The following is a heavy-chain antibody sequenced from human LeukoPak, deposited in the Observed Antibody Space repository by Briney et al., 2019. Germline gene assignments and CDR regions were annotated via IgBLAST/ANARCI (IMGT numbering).Heavy chain of an antibody. CDR1: GGSFSGYY. Sequence: SETLSLTCAVYGGSFSGYYWSWIRQPPGKGLEWIGEINHSGSTNYNPSLKSRVTISVDTSKNQFSLKLSSVTAADTAVYYCARALRTAAAANYYFDYWGQGTLVTVSS. CDR3: ARALRTAAAANYYFDY. CDR2: INHSGST. V-gene: IGHV4-34*01. J-gene: IGHJ4*02. D-gene: IGHD6-13*01.